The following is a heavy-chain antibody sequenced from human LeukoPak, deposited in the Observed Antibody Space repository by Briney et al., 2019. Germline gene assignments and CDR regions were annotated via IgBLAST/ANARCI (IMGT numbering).Heavy chain of an antibody. J-gene: IGHJ4*02. V-gene: IGHV3-23*01. CDR1: GFTFSSYA. Sequence: GGSLRLSCTASGFTFSSYAMSWVRQAPGKGLEWVSAIGENGAGTYYADSVKGRFAISRDNSKSMLYLRMNSLRVEDTAVYYCAKTSGGNYWGQGTLVTVSS. CDR3: AKTSGGNY. CDR2: IGENGAGT. D-gene: IGHD2-15*01.